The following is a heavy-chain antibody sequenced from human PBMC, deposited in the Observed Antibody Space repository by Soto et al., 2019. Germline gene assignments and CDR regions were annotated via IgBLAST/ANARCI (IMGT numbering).Heavy chain of an antibody. V-gene: IGHV4-59*01. CDR2: VYYSGST. Sequence: SETLSLTCSVSGGSIGTYSWSWMRQSPGKGLEWLGAVYYSGSTNYNPSLRSRVTMSVDTSNNQFSLKLIEVTGADTDVYYFSRGPPYTNFGVVRWFDPWGQGTLVTVSS. D-gene: IGHD3-3*01. CDR3: SRGPPYTNFGVVRWFDP. J-gene: IGHJ5*02. CDR1: GGSIGTYS.